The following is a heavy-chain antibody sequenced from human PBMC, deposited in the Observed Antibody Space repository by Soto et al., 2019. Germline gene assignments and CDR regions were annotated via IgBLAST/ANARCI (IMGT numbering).Heavy chain of an antibody. CDR2: MFYTGRA. CDR3: ARSGQSFAGAV. Sequence: SETLSLTCTVSGASMENHYGSWIRQPPGKALEYIGYMFYTGRADYNASFTSRVTMSVDTSNNQFSLKLRSVTAADTAVYYCARSGQSFAGAVWGRGIQVAVSS. J-gene: IGHJ4*02. CDR1: GASMENHY. D-gene: IGHD3-16*01. V-gene: IGHV4-59*11.